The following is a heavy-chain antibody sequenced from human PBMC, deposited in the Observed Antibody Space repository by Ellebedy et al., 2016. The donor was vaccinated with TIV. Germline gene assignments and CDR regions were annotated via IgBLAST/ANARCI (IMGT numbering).Heavy chain of an antibody. D-gene: IGHD3-3*02. CDR3: ARSGIRIFGETDVFDM. Sequence: MPGGSLRLSCTVSGGSLSSYYWSWIRQSPGKGLEWLGYIFYSGSTNYAPSLRRRITMSGDTSRNQFSLNLTSVTAADTAVYYCARSGIRIFGETDVFDMWGQGTVVTVSS. CDR1: GGSLSSYY. V-gene: IGHV4-59*01. CDR2: IFYSGST. J-gene: IGHJ3*02.